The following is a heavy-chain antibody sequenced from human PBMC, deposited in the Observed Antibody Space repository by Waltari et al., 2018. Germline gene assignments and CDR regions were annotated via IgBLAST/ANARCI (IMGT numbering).Heavy chain of an antibody. CDR1: GGSISSFY. D-gene: IGHD5-12*01. J-gene: IGHJ4*02. CDR2: IYYSGST. V-gene: IGHV4-59*01. CDR3: ASRRDGYNYVFDY. Sequence: QVQLQEWGPGRVKPSETLSLTCTVSGGSISSFYWCWIRQPPGKGLEWIGYIYYSGSTNYNPSLKSRFTISVDTSKNQFSLKLSSVTAADTAVYYCASRRDGYNYVFDYWGQGTLVTVSS.